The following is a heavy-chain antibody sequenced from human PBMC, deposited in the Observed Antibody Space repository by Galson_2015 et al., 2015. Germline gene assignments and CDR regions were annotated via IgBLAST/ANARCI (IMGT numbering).Heavy chain of an antibody. D-gene: IGHD3-22*01. Sequence: SLRLSCAASGFTFSSYAMSWVRQAPGKGLEWVSTISGSGGSTYCADSVKGRFTISRDNSKNTLYLQMNSLRAEDTAVYYRAKDRLGYDSSYFDYWGQGTLVTVSS. CDR3: AKDRLGYDSSYFDY. CDR2: ISGSGGST. J-gene: IGHJ4*02. CDR1: GFTFSSYA. V-gene: IGHV3-23*01.